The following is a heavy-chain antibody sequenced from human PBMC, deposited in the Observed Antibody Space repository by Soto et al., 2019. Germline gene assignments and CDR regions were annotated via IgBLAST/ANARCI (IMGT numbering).Heavy chain of an antibody. CDR1: GFTFSSYS. CDR2: ISSSSSYI. D-gene: IGHD7-27*01. V-gene: IGHV3-21*01. J-gene: IGHJ3*02. Sequence: GSLRLSCAASGFTFSSYSMNWVRQAPGKGLEWVSSISSSSSYIYYADSVKGRFTISRDNAKNSLYLQMNSLRAEDTAVYYCARALTGDRAFDIWGQGTMVTVSS. CDR3: ARALTGDRAFDI.